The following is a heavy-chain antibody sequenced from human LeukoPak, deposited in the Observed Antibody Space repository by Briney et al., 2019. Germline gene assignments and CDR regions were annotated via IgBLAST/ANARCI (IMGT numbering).Heavy chain of an antibody. V-gene: IGHV4-39*01. J-gene: IGHJ6*03. CDR1: GFSISSSSYY. CDR3: TRHGTRYYYYYMDV. CDR2: IYYSGIT. Sequence: SETLSLTCTVSGFSISSSSYYWGWLRQPPGKGLEWFGSIYYSGITYYNPSHKSRVTISVDTSKNQFSLNLSSVTAADTGVYYCTRHGTRYYYYYMDVWGRGTTVTVSS.